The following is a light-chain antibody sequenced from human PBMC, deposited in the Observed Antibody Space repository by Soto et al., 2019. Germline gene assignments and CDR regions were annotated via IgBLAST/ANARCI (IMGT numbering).Light chain of an antibody. J-gene: IGKJ5*01. V-gene: IGKV3-11*01. Sequence: EIVLTQSPGTLSLSPGERATLSCRASQSINSYLAWYQQKPGQAPRLLIYDASNRATGTPARFRGSGSGTDFPLTISSLEPEDFAVYYCQQRSNRITFGQGTRLEIK. CDR1: QSINSY. CDR3: QQRSNRIT. CDR2: DAS.